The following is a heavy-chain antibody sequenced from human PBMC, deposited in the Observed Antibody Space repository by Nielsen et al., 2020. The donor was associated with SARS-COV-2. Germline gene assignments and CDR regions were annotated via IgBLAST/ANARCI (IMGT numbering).Heavy chain of an antibody. CDR1: GFTVSSNY. Sequence: GESLKISCAASGFTVSSNYMSWVRQAPGKGLEWVSVIYSGGSTYYADSVKGRFTISRHNSKNTLYLQMNSLRAEDTAVYYCARDLRVDPPYYYYYMDVWGKGTTVTVSS. V-gene: IGHV3-53*04. D-gene: IGHD3-16*01. CDR3: ARDLRVDPPYYYYYMDV. CDR2: IYSGGST. J-gene: IGHJ6*03.